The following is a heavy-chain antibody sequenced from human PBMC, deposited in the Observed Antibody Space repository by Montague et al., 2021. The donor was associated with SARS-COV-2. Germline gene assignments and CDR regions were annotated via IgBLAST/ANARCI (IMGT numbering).Heavy chain of an antibody. V-gene: IGHV4-34*01. D-gene: IGHD3-3*01. CDR1: GGSFSGYY. Sequence: SETLSLTCAVYGGSFSGYYWTWIRQPPGKGLEWVGEINDRGSTNYNPSFDSRLTMSEDTSKNQFSLRLKSVSAADTAVYYCARGQVTIFEVLIMLTAAGAVDVWGQGTTVTVSS. CDR3: ARGQVTIFEVLIMLTAAGAVDV. CDR2: INDRGST. J-gene: IGHJ3*01.